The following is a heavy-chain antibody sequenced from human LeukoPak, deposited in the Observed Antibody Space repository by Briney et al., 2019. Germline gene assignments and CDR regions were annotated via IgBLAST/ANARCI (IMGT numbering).Heavy chain of an antibody. Sequence: GGSLRLSCAASGFTFSRHWMSWVRQAPGKGLEWVANIKHDGSETNYVDSVKGRFSISRDNAKNSLTLQMSSLRADDTAVYYCARARPHYGTTTFFDPGAQEPLVTFS. V-gene: IGHV3-7*01. CDR1: GFTFSRHW. CDR2: IKHDGSET. CDR3: ARARPHYGTTTFFDP. D-gene: IGHD1/OR15-1a*01. J-gene: IGHJ5*02.